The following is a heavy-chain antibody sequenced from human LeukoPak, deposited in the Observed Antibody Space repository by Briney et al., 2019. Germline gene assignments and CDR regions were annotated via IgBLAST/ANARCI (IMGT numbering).Heavy chain of an antibody. V-gene: IGHV3-21*01. J-gene: IGHJ5*02. Sequence: GGSLRLSCAASGFTFSAFSMNWVRQAPGKGLEWVSSISGSSSYIYYADSVKGRFTISRDNAKNLVYLQMNSLRAEDTAVYYCARGWGRSWDENWFDAWGQGIRVTASS. CDR2: ISGSSSYI. D-gene: IGHD3-16*01. CDR3: ARGWGRSWDENWFDA. CDR1: GFTFSAFS.